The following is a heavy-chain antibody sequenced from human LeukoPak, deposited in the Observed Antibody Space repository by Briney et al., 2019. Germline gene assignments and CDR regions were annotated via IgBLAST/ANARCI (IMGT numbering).Heavy chain of an antibody. CDR2: IYYSGST. Sequence: PSETLSLTCTVSGGSISDYYWSWIRQPPGKGLEDIGHIYYSGSTNYNPSLKSRVTILVDTSKNQFSLRLSSVTAADTAIYYCARRGYCSGGSCYSFDYWGQGSLVTVSS. D-gene: IGHD2-15*01. V-gene: IGHV4-59*08. J-gene: IGHJ4*02. CDR1: GGSISDYY. CDR3: ARRGYCSGGSCYSFDY.